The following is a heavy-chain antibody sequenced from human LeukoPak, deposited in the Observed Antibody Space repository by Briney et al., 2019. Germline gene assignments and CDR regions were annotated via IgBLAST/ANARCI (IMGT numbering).Heavy chain of an antibody. CDR1: GGTFSSYA. V-gene: IGHV1-69*06. D-gene: IGHD1-26*01. J-gene: IGHJ4*02. CDR2: IIPIFGTA. Sequence: SVKVSCKASGGTFSSYAISWVRQAPGQGLEWMGGIIPIFGTANYAQKFQGRVTMTEDTSTDTAYMELSSLRSEDTAVYYCATTMYSGSYTGYFDYWGQGTLVTVSS. CDR3: ATTMYSGSYTGYFDY.